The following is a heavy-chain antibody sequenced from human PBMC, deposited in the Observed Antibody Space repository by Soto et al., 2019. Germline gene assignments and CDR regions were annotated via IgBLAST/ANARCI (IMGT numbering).Heavy chain of an antibody. J-gene: IGHJ4*02. V-gene: IGHV3-48*03. CDR2: ISSSGSTI. CDR1: GFTFSSYE. D-gene: IGHD1-26*01. CDR3: ARDGGGSDRPFDY. Sequence: EVQLVESGGGLVQPGGSLRLSCAASGFTFSSYEMNWVRQAPGKGLEWVSYISSSGSTIYYADSVKGRFTITRDNAKNSPDLQMDRLCAEDPAVYYCARDGGGSDRPFDYWGQGTLVTVSS.